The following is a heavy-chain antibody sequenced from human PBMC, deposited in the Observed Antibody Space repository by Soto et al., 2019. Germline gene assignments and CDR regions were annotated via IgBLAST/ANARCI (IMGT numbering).Heavy chain of an antibody. J-gene: IGHJ4*02. Sequence: GWSLRLSCAASGFTFSSYAMSWVRQAPGKGLEWVSAISGSGGSTYYADSVKGRFTISRDNSKNTLYLQMNSLRAEDTAVYYCAKVPGYSGYDERNYFDYWGQGTLVTVSS. CDR1: GFTFSSYA. D-gene: IGHD5-12*01. CDR3: AKVPGYSGYDERNYFDY. CDR2: ISGSGGST. V-gene: IGHV3-23*01.